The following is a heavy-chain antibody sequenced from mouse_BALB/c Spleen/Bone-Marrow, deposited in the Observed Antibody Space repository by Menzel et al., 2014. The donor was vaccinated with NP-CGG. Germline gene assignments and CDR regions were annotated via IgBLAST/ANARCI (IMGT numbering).Heavy chain of an antibody. V-gene: IGHV3-8*02. CDR1: GDSITSGY. D-gene: IGHD2-2*01. CDR2: ISYSGST. Sequence: EVKLMESGPSLVKPSQTLSLTCSVTGDSITSGYWNWIRKFPGNKLEYMGYISYSGSTYYNPSLKSRISITRDTSKNXYYLQLKSVTTEDTATYYCARFGYDDALDYWGQGTSVTVSS. CDR3: ARFGYDDALDY. J-gene: IGHJ4*01.